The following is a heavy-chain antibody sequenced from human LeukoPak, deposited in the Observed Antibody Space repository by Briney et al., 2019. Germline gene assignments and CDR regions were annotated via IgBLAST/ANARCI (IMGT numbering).Heavy chain of an antibody. CDR1: GFTFSSYE. J-gene: IGHJ4*02. CDR3: ARGRQIIVGATIEFDY. D-gene: IGHD1-26*01. CDR2: ISSSGSTI. V-gene: IGHV3-48*03. Sequence: PGGSLRLSCAASGFTFSSYEMNWVRQAPGKGLGWVSYISSSGSTIYYADSVKGRFTISRDNAKNSLYLQMNSLRAEDTAVYYCARGRQIIVGATIEFDYWGQGTLVTVSS.